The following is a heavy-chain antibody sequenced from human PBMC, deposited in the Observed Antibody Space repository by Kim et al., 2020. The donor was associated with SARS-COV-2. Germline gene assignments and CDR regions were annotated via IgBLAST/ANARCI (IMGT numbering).Heavy chain of an antibody. CDR3: AILGGVHDGSGIPLMGNY. CDR2: ISYDGSNK. V-gene: IGHV3-30*03. CDR1: GFTFSSYG. Sequence: GGSLRLSCAASGFTFSSYGMHWVRQAPGKGLEWVAVISYDGSNKYYADSVKGRFTISRDNSKNTLYLQMNSLRAEDTAVYYCAILGGVHDGSGIPLMGNYWGQGTLVTVSS. J-gene: IGHJ4*02. D-gene: IGHD3-10*01.